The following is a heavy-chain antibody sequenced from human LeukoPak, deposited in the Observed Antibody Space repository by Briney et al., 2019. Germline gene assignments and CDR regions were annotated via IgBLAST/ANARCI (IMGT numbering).Heavy chain of an antibody. CDR3: ARDHYGEDY. D-gene: IGHD4-17*01. Sequence: GGSLRLSCAASGFTFNTYCMHWVRQAPGKGLVWVSLISIDGDTASYADSVRGRFTVSRDNAKNTLYLQMNSLRAEDTAVYYCARDHYGEDYWGQGTLVTVSS. CDR1: GFTFNTYC. V-gene: IGHV3-74*01. CDR2: ISIDGDTA. J-gene: IGHJ4*02.